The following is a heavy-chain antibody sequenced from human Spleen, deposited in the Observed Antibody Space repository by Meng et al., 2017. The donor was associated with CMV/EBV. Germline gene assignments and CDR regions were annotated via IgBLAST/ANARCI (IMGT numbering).Heavy chain of an antibody. J-gene: IGHJ4*02. V-gene: IGHV4-4*07. CDR1: GAPISYFY. CDR3: ATGSGDFDH. CDR2: IQSDGNT. Sequence: QVQLPESGPGLVRPSETLSLTCSVSGAPISYFYWSWIRQSAGKGLEWIGRIQSDGNTYYNPSLKSRVTVSQDTSKNQIFLRLRSVTAADTAVYYCATGSGDFDHWGQGTLVTVSS. D-gene: IGHD1-26*01.